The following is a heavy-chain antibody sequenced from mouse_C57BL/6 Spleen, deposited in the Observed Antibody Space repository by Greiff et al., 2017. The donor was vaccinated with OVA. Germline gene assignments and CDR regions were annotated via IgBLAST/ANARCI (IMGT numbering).Heavy chain of an antibody. Sequence: VQLVESGAELVRPGASVTLSCKASGYTFTDYEMHWVKQTPVHGLEWIGAIDPETGGTAYNQKFKGKAILTAGKSSSTAYMELRSLTSEDSAVYYCTPHGSRDWYFDVWGTGTTVTVSS. CDR3: TPHGSRDWYFDV. CDR2: IDPETGGT. J-gene: IGHJ1*03. V-gene: IGHV1-15*01. CDR1: GYTFTDYE. D-gene: IGHD1-1*01.